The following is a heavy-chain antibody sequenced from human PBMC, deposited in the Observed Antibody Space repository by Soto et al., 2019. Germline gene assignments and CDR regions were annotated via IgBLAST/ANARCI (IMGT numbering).Heavy chain of an antibody. V-gene: IGHV1-3*01. CDR3: ARAVAVPADFDY. CDR1: GYTFTSYG. Sequence: ASVKVSCKASGYTFTSYGISWVRQAPGQRLEWMGGINAGNGNTKYSQKFQGRVTITRDTSASTAYMELSSLRSEDTAVYYCARAVAVPADFDYWGQGTLVTVSS. D-gene: IGHD6-19*01. CDR2: INAGNGNT. J-gene: IGHJ4*02.